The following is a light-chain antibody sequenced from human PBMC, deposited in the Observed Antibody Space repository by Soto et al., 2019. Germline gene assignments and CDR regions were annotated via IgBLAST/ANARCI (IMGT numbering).Light chain of an antibody. J-gene: IGKJ3*01. CDR3: QKYDSAPFT. CDR1: QGISNY. Sequence: DIQMAQSPSSLSASVGDSVTIACRASQGISNYLAWYQQKPGKVPKLLIYAASTLQSGFPSRFSGSGSGTDFTLTISNLQPEDIATYFCQKYDSAPFTFGPGTRVDIK. V-gene: IGKV1-27*01. CDR2: AAS.